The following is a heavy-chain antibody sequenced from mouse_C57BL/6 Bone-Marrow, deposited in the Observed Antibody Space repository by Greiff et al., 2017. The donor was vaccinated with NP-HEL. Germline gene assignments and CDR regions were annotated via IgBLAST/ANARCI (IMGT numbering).Heavy chain of an antibody. CDR2: SRNKANDYTT. V-gene: IGHV7-1*01. J-gene: IGHJ4*01. Sequence: EVQGVESGGGLVQSGRSLRLSCATSGFTFSDFYMEWVRQAPGKGLEWIAASRNKANDYTTEYSASVKGRFIVSRDTSQSILYLQMNALRAEDTAIYYCARDAHYYGSRNYAMDYWGQGTSVTVSS. D-gene: IGHD1-1*01. CDR1: GFTFSDFY. CDR3: ARDAHYYGSRNYAMDY.